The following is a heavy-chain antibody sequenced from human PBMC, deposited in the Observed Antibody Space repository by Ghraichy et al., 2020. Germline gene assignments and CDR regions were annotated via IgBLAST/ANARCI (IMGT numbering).Heavy chain of an antibody. Sequence: ASVKVSCKASGYTFTGYYMHWVRQAPGQGLEWMGWINPNSGGTNYAQKFQGWVTMTRDTSISTAYMELSRLRSDDTAVYYCARQGAVVGATGWFDPWGQGTLVTVSS. D-gene: IGHD1-26*01. CDR3: ARQGAVVGATGWFDP. V-gene: IGHV1-2*04. CDR1: GYTFTGYY. J-gene: IGHJ5*02. CDR2: INPNSGGT.